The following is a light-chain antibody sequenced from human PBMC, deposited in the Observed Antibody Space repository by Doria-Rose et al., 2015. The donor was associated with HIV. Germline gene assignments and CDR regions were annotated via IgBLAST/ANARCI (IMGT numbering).Light chain of an antibody. CDR2: KAS. CDR3: QHFDKYFSWT. V-gene: IGKV1-5*03. J-gene: IGKJ1*01. CDR1: QSISNW. Sequence: DIQETQSPSTLSASVGDRVTITCRASQSISNWLAWYQQKPGQAPKLLIYKASTLQSGVPSRFRGSGSGTEFTLTISSLQPDDFATYYCQHFDKYFSWTFGHGTKVDIK.